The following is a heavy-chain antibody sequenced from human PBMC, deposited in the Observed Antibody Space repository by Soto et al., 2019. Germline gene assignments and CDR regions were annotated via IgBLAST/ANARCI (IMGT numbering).Heavy chain of an antibody. CDR3: AREEQTGANYFLDY. CDR2: ISPHSGGA. CDR1: GYTFTGYY. J-gene: IGHJ4*02. D-gene: IGHD7-27*01. V-gene: IGHV1-2*02. Sequence: GASVKVSCKASGYTFTGYYIHWVRQAPGQGLEWMGSISPHSGGASYAQKFQGRVTMTRDTSITSVYMELSRLTSDDTAVYFCAREEQTGANYFLDYWGQGTLVTVSS.